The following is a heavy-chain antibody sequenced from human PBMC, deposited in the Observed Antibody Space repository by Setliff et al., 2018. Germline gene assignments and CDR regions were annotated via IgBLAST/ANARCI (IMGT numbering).Heavy chain of an antibody. V-gene: IGHV3-48*03. Sequence: PGGSLRLSCVASGFIFSGYEMNWVRQAPGKGLEWISYISTTGSTENYADSVKGRFTVSRDNAENTLYLQMNSLRAEDTASYYCARDPNGDYVGAFDPWGQGSLVTVSS. CDR2: ISTTGSTE. J-gene: IGHJ5*02. CDR1: GFIFSGYE. CDR3: ARDPNGDYVGAFDP. D-gene: IGHD4-17*01.